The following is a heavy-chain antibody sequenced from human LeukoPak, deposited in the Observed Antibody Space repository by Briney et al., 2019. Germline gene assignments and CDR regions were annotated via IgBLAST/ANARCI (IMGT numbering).Heavy chain of an antibody. Sequence: PSETLSLTCTVSGGSISSSSYYWGWIRQPPGKGLEWIGSIYYSGSTYYNPSLKSRVTISVDTSKNQFSLKLSSVTAADTAVYYCARDLGWRAFDIWGQGTMVTVSS. CDR1: GGSISSSSYY. D-gene: IGHD3-3*01. CDR2: IYYSGST. CDR3: ARDLGWRAFDI. V-gene: IGHV4-39*07. J-gene: IGHJ3*02.